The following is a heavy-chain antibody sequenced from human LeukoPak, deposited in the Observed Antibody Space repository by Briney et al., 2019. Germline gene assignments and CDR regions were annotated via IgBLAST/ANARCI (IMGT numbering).Heavy chain of an antibody. V-gene: IGHV1-18*01. Sequence: ASVKVSCKASGYTFTSYGISWVRQAPGQGLEWMGWTSAYNGNTNYAQKLQGRVTMTTDTSTSTAYMELRSLRSDDTAVYYCARECSGGSCYPNWFDPWGQGTLVTVSS. CDR2: TSAYNGNT. CDR3: ARECSGGSCYPNWFDP. D-gene: IGHD2-15*01. CDR1: GYTFTSYG. J-gene: IGHJ5*02.